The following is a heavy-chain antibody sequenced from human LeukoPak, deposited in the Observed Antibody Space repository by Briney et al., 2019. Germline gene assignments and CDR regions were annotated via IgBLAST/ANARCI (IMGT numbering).Heavy chain of an antibody. CDR3: AKYGSSSTYYYYMDV. CDR2: IWFDGSQK. D-gene: IGHD6-6*01. Sequence: PGGSLRLSCAASRLTFSAYGMHWVRQAPGKGLEWVAVIWFDGSQKYYADSVKGRFTISRDNSKNTLYLQMNSLRAEDTAVYYCAKYGSSSTYYYYMDVWGKGTTVTVSS. V-gene: IGHV3-33*06. J-gene: IGHJ6*03. CDR1: RLTFSAYG.